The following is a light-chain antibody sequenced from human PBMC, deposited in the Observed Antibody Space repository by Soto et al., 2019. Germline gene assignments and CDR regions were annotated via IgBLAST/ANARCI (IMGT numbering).Light chain of an antibody. V-gene: IGKV3-15*01. J-gene: IGKJ1*01. CDR1: QSVSTN. CDR3: QQYNNWPPWT. CDR2: GAS. Sequence: EIVMTQSPATLSVSPGERATLSCRASQSVSTNLAWYQQKPGQGPRLLIYGASTRATGIPARFSGSGSGTEFNLTISSLQSEDFSVYYCQQYNNWPPWTFGQGTKVAIK.